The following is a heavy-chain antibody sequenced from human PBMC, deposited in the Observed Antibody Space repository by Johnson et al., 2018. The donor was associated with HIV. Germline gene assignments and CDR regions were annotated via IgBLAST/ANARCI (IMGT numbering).Heavy chain of an antibody. CDR2: ISYDGLNE. CDR3: ARALTGSYSRDAFDI. J-gene: IGHJ3*02. V-gene: IGHV3-30*04. CDR1: GFTFSSYA. Sequence: VQVVESGGGVVQPGRSLRLSCAASGFTFSSYAMHWVRQAPGKGLEWVAVISYDGLNENYPDSVKGRFTISRDNSKNTLYLQVNSLRPEDTAVFYCARALTGSYSRDAFDIWGQGTMVSVSS. D-gene: IGHD1-26*01.